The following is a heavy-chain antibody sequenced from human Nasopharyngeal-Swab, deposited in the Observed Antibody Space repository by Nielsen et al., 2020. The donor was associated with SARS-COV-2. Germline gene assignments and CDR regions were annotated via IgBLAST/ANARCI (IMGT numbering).Heavy chain of an antibody. D-gene: IGHD3-10*01. V-gene: IGHV1-8*01. CDR1: GHTFINHD. J-gene: IGHJ5*02. Sequence: ASVKVSCKASGHTFINHDINWVRQSTGQGLEWMGWMTPNSGNTGYAQKFQGRVTMTRNTSTRTAYLELRSLRSEDTAVYYCARGGSSLGANLEDPWGQGTLVIVSS. CDR3: ARGGSSLGANLEDP. CDR2: MTPNSGNT.